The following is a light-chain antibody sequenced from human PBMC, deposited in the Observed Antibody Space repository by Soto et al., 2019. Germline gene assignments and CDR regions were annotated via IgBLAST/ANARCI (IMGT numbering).Light chain of an antibody. CDR1: QGISNY. Sequence: DIQMTQSPSSLSASVGDRVTITCRASQGISNYLAWYQQTPGKVPKLLIYAASTLQSGVPSRFSGSGSGTDFTRTISSLQPEDVATYYCQKYNSAAFTFGPGTKVDVK. V-gene: IGKV1-27*01. CDR2: AAS. J-gene: IGKJ3*01. CDR3: QKYNSAAFT.